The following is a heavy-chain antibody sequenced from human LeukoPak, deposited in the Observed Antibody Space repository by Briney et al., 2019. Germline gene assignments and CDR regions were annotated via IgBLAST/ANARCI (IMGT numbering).Heavy chain of an antibody. V-gene: IGHV3-53*01. J-gene: IGHJ4*02. CDR1: GFTVSSNY. CDR2: IYSGGST. D-gene: IGHD5-12*01. Sequence: GGSLRLSCAASGFTVSSNYMSWVRQAPGEVLEWVAVIYSGGSTYYADSVKGRFTISRDNSKNTLYLQMNSLRAEDTAVYYCAKDKEGNLVAATDYWGQGTLVTVSS. CDR3: AKDKEGNLVAATDY.